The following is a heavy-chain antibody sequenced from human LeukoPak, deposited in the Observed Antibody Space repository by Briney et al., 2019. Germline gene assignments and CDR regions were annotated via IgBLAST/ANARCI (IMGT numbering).Heavy chain of an antibody. D-gene: IGHD1-26*01. V-gene: IGHV3-7*01. Sequence: GGSLRLSCAASGFTFSSYGMSCVRQAPGKGLEWVANIKQDGSEKYYVDSVKGRFTISRDNAKNSLYLQMNSLRAEDTAVYYCARRRYSGSSQHFDYWGQGTLVTVSS. J-gene: IGHJ4*02. CDR3: ARRRYSGSSQHFDY. CDR2: IKQDGSEK. CDR1: GFTFSSYG.